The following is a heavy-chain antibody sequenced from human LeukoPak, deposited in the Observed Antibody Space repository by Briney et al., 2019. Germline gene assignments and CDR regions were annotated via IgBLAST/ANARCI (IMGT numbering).Heavy chain of an antibody. Sequence: GGSLRLSCAASGFTFSSYAMSWVRQAPGKGLEWVSAISGRGGSTYYADSVKGRFTISRDNSKNTLYLQMNSLRAEDTAVYYCAKDPRHLAHCGGDCPPGDAFDIWGQGTMVTVSS. J-gene: IGHJ3*02. D-gene: IGHD2-21*02. CDR2: ISGRGGST. CDR3: AKDPRHLAHCGGDCPPGDAFDI. CDR1: GFTFSSYA. V-gene: IGHV3-23*01.